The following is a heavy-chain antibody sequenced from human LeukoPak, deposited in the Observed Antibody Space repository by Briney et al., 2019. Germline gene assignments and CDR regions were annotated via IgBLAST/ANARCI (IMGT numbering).Heavy chain of an antibody. CDR2: KYYSGDT. J-gene: IGHJ3*02. CDR1: GGSINSSDHY. Sequence: SETLSLTCTVSGGSINSSDHYWAWIRQPPGKGLEWIGSKYYSGDTYYSPSLKSRVTISVDTSRNKFALKLNSVTAADTAVYFCARHRLEGDTFDIWGQGTKVAVSS. V-gene: IGHV4-39*01. CDR3: ARHRLEGDTFDI. D-gene: IGHD3-3*01.